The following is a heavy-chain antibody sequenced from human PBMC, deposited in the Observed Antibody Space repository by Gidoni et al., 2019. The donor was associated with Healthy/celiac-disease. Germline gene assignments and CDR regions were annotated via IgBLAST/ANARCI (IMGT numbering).Heavy chain of an antibody. D-gene: IGHD6-13*01. Sequence: QVQLQESRPGLVKPSETLSLTCTVSGGSISTYSWRWIRQPAGKGLEWIGRIYTSGSTNYNPSLKSRVTMSVDTSKNQFALKLSSGTAADTAVYYCARDGTGAAAARYYYYYYMDVWGKGTTVTVSS. CDR1: GGSISTYS. J-gene: IGHJ6*03. V-gene: IGHV4-4*07. CDR3: ARDGTGAAAARYYYYYYMDV. CDR2: IYTSGST.